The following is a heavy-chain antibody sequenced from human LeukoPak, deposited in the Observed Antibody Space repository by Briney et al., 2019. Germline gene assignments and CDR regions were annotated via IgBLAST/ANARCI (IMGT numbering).Heavy chain of an antibody. D-gene: IGHD3-16*01. V-gene: IGHV3-74*01. CDR2: IKSDGSNI. CDR1: GFTFSSYW. J-gene: IGHJ3*01. Sequence: GGSLRLSCAASGFTFSSYWMHWVRQPPGKGLVWVSRIKSDGSNIVYADSVKGRFTISRDNAKNSLYLQMNSLRVEDMALYYCIKDIWGSYKEGAFDVWGQGTMVTVSS. CDR3: IKDIWGSYKEGAFDV.